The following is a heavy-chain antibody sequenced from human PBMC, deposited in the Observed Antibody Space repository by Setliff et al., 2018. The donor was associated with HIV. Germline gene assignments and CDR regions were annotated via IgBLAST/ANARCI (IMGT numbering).Heavy chain of an antibody. J-gene: IGHJ4*02. CDR3: VQLWSPGY. D-gene: IGHD5-18*01. V-gene: IGHV3-23*01. Sequence: GGSLRLSCAVSGFIFDDYAMHWVRQAPGKGLEWVSAISGSGDSTYYADSVKGRFTISRDNSKNTLYLQMNSLRAEDTAVYYCVQLWSPGYWGQGTLVTVSS. CDR1: GFIFDDYA. CDR2: ISGSGDST.